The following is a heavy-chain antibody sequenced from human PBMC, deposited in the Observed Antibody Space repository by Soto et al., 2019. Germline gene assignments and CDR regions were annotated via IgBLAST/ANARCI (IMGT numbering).Heavy chain of an antibody. CDR3: AAVAMVRGRSVDY. CDR2: IVVGSGNT. J-gene: IGHJ4*02. CDR1: GFTFTSSA. D-gene: IGHD3-10*01. V-gene: IGHV1-58*01. Sequence: QMQLVQSGPEVKKPGTSVKVSCKASGFTFTSSAVQWVRQARGQRLEWIGWIVVGSGNTNYAQKFQERVTITRDMSTSTAYMELSSLRSEDTAVYYCAAVAMVRGRSVDYWGQGTLVTVSS.